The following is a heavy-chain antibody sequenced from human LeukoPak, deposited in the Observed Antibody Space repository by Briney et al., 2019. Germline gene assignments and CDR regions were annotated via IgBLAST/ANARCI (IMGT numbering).Heavy chain of an antibody. D-gene: IGHD3-22*01. CDR1: GGSFRGYY. CDR3: ASAYYDSSGWLDY. V-gene: IGHV4-34*01. J-gene: IGHJ4*02. CDR2: INRSGST. Sequence: PSETLSLTCAVYGGSFRGYYWSWIRQPRGKGLEWIGEINRSGSTNYNPSLKSRVTISVDTSKNQFSLKLSSVTAADTAVYYCASAYYDSSGWLDYWGQGTLVTVSS.